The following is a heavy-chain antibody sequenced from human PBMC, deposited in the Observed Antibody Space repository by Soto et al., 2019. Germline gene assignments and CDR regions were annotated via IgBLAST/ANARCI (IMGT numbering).Heavy chain of an antibody. V-gene: IGHV3-7*01. CDR3: TKVVGLAGQD. Sequence: EVQLEESGGTLVQPGGSLRLSCAASGLTISNYWMSWVRLAPGKGLEWVANIKQDGREKYYVDSVRGRFTISRDNAKNSLYLQMSSLRAEDTAVYYCTKVVGLAGQDWGQGTLVTVSS. J-gene: IGHJ4*02. CDR1: GLTISNYW. D-gene: IGHD6-19*01. CDR2: IKQDGREK.